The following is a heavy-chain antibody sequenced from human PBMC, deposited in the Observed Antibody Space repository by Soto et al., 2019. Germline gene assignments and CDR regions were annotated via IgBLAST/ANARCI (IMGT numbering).Heavy chain of an antibody. CDR2: INHSGSN. CDR1: GGSFSTYY. J-gene: IGHJ3*02. D-gene: IGHD3-9*01. Sequence: LSLTCVVSGGSFSTYYYNWIRQSPGKGLEWIGEINHSGSNNYSPSLKSRVTMSLDTSKNQFSLKLTSVTAADTAVYYCARGGSNDWQVAFDIWGQGTMVTVS. CDR3: ARGGSNDWQVAFDI. V-gene: IGHV4-34*01.